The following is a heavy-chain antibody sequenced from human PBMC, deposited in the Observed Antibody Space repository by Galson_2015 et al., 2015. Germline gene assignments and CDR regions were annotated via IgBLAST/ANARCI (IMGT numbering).Heavy chain of an antibody. D-gene: IGHD3-16*01. J-gene: IGHJ6*02. CDR1: GYTFTSYA. V-gene: IGHV7-4-1*02. CDR2: INTNTGNP. Sequence: SVKVSCKASGYTFTSYAMNWVRQAPEQGLEWMGWINTNTGNPTYAQGFTGRFVFSLDTSVSTAYLQISSLKAEDTAVYYCARGFAWGAPYGMDVWGQGTTVTVSS. CDR3: ARGFAWGAPYGMDV.